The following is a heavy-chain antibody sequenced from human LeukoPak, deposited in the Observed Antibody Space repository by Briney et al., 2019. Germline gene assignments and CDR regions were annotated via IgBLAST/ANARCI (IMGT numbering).Heavy chain of an antibody. D-gene: IGHD3-10*01. CDR3: ARHEAVYYGSGDDAFDI. J-gene: IGHJ3*02. V-gene: IGHV4-39*01. Sequence: SETLSLTCTVSGGSISSSSYYWGWIRQPPGKGLEWIGSIYYSGSTYYNPSLKSRVTISVDTSKNQFSLKLSSVTAADTAVYYCARHEAVYYGSGDDAFDIWGQGTMVTVSS. CDR1: GGSISSSSYY. CDR2: IYYSGST.